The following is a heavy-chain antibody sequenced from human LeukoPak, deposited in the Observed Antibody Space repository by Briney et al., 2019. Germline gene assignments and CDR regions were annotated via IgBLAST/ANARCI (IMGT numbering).Heavy chain of an antibody. J-gene: IGHJ3*02. V-gene: IGHV3-30-3*01. Sequence: GGSLRLSCAASGFTFSSYAMHWVRQAPGKGLEWVAVIPYDGSNKYYADSVKGRFTISRDNSKNTLYLQMNSLRAEDTAVYYCARDPITGPTLEAFDIWGQGTMVTVSS. CDR2: IPYDGSNK. CDR1: GFTFSSYA. D-gene: IGHD1-20*01. CDR3: ARDPITGPTLEAFDI.